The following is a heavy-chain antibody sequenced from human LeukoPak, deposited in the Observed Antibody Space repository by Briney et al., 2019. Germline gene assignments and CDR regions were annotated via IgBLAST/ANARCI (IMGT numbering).Heavy chain of an antibody. CDR2: ISYDGSNK. J-gene: IGHJ2*01. Sequence: GRSLRLSCAASGFTFSSYGMHWVRQAPGKGLEWVAVISYDGSNKYYADSVKGRFTISRDNSKNTLYLQMNSLRAEDTAVYYCAKDGQWLDAVLWYFDLWGRGTLVTVSS. D-gene: IGHD6-19*01. CDR1: GFTFSSYG. CDR3: AKDGQWLDAVLWYFDL. V-gene: IGHV3-30*18.